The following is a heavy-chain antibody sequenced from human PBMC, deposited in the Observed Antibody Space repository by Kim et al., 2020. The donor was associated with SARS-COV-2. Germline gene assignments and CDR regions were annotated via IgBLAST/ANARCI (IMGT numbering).Heavy chain of an antibody. V-gene: IGHV3-33*01. CDR3: ARDERGYGFWIGYLPTGGGDC. J-gene: IGHJ4*02. CDR1: GFTFSSYG. D-gene: IGHD3-3*01. Sequence: GGSLRLSCAASGFTFSSYGMHWVRQAPGKGLEWVAVIWYDGSNKYYADSVKGRFTISRDNSKNTLYLQMNSLRAEDTAVYYCARDERGYGFWIGYLPTGGGDCCGEGTLVAVSS. CDR2: IWYDGSNK.